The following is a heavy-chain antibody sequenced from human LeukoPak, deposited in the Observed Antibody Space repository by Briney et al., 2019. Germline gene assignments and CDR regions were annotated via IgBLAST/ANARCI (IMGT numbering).Heavy chain of an antibody. J-gene: IGHJ3*02. CDR1: GFTFSSYA. V-gene: IGHV3-30*04. Sequence: QPGGSLRLSCAASGFTFSSYAMHWVRQAPGKGLEWVAVISYDGSNKYYADSVKGRFTISRDNSKNTLYLQMNSLRAEDTAVYYCAREGWNGWELLRAFDIWGQGTMVTVSS. CDR3: AREGWNGWELLRAFDI. CDR2: ISYDGSNK. D-gene: IGHD1-26*01.